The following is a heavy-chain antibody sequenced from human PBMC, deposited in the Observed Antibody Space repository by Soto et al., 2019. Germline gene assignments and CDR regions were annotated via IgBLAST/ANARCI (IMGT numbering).Heavy chain of an antibody. CDR1: GGSICSGGYY. Sequence: QVQLQESGPGLVRPSQTLSLTCTVSGGSICSGGYYRSWVRQHPGKGLEWIGYIYHSGTTYYNPSLKSRVIISVDTSKNQFSLKLSSVTAADTAVYFCARDPMRYPTYFDYWGRGTLVTVSS. CDR3: ARDPMRYPTYFDY. D-gene: IGHD1-1*01. CDR2: IYHSGTT. J-gene: IGHJ4*02. V-gene: IGHV4-31*03.